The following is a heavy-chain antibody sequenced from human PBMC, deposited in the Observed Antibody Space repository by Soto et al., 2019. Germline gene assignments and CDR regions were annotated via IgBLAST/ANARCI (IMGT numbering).Heavy chain of an antibody. D-gene: IGHD1-7*01. V-gene: IGHV1-18*01. J-gene: IGHJ6*03. CDR3: ASGFITGTTVYDYYYYYMDV. CDR1: GYTFTSYG. CDR2: ISAYNGNT. Sequence: ASVKVSCKASGYTFTSYGISWVRQAPGQGLEWMGWISAYNGNTNYAQKLQGRVTMTTDTSTSTAYIELRSLRSDDTAVYYCASGFITGTTVYDYYYYYMDVWGKGTTVTVSS.